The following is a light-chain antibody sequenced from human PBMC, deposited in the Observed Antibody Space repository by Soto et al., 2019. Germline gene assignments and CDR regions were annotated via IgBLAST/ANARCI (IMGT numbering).Light chain of an antibody. Sequence: EIVLTQSPASLSLSPGERATLSCRASQSVDSFLAWYQQKPGQAPRLLFFGASIRATGIPDRFSGSGSGTDFTLTISRLEPEDFAVYHCQQYGSSPTTFGQGTKVEIK. CDR2: GAS. CDR3: QQYGSSPTT. J-gene: IGKJ1*01. CDR1: QSVDSF. V-gene: IGKV3-20*01.